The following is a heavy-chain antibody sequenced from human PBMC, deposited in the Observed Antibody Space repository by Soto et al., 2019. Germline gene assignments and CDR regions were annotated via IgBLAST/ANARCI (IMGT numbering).Heavy chain of an antibody. Sequence: GGSLRLSCAASGFTFSSYAMSWVRQAPGKGLEWVSAISGSGGSTYYADSVKGRFTISRDNSKNTLYLQMNSLRAEDTAVYYCAKDQGGTYYYGSGSYDNYWGQGTLVTVSS. V-gene: IGHV3-23*01. J-gene: IGHJ4*02. D-gene: IGHD3-10*01. CDR2: ISGSGGST. CDR3: AKDQGGTYYYGSGSYDNY. CDR1: GFTFSSYA.